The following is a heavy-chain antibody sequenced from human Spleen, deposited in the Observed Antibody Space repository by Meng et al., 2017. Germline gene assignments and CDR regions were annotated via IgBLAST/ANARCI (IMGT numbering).Heavy chain of an antibody. CDR3: AKVARYYSNYYLDY. V-gene: IGHV3-38-3*01. D-gene: IGHD4-11*01. Sequence: GESLKISCAASGFTVSSNEMRWVRQPPGKGLEWVSSISGDSTYYADSVKGRFTISRDNSKNTLHLQMNSVRAEDTAIYYCAKVARYYSNYYLDYWGQGTLVTVSS. J-gene: IGHJ4*02. CDR1: GFTVSSNE. CDR2: ISGDST.